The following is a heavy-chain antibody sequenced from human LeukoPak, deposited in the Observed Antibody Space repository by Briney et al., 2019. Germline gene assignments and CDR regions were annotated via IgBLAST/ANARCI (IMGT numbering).Heavy chain of an antibody. V-gene: IGHV3-23*01. CDR3: ANSGNYYDTSGHEY. CDR1: GFTYTSYA. Sequence: GGSLRLSCAASGFTYTSYAMSWVRQAPGKGLEWVSGISGSGVESFYADSVKGRFTISRDNSRNTLYLRMNSLRAEDTAVYYCANSGNYYDTSGHEYWGQGTLVTVSS. CDR2: ISGSGVES. D-gene: IGHD3-22*01. J-gene: IGHJ4*02.